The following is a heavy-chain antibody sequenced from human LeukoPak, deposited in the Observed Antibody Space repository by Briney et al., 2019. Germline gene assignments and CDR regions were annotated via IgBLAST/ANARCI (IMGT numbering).Heavy chain of an antibody. V-gene: IGHV4-34*01. CDR2: IKHSGST. Sequence: PSETLSLTCAVYGGSFSGYYWSWIRQPPGKGLGWIGEIKHSGSTNYNPSLMSRVTISVETSKNQFYLKLSSVAAADTAVYYCARGHGAGSYYKYLSDYWGQGTLVTVTS. J-gene: IGHJ4*02. CDR3: ARGHGAGSYYKYLSDY. D-gene: IGHD3-10*01. CDR1: GGSFSGYY.